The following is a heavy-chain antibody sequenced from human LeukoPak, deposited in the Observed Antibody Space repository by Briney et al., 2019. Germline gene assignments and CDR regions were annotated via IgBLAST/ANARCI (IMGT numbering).Heavy chain of an antibody. CDR2: ISGNSANI. J-gene: IGHJ4*02. V-gene: IGHV3-21*01. CDR3: ARDNMGFDY. CDR1: GFTFSRHS. Sequence: PGRSLRLSCAASGFTFSRHSMNWVREAPGKGLEWVSFISGNSANIYYIDSVKGRYTTSRDNARNSLYLQMNSLRAEDTAVYYCARDNMGFDYWGQGTLVTVSS. D-gene: IGHD1-26*01.